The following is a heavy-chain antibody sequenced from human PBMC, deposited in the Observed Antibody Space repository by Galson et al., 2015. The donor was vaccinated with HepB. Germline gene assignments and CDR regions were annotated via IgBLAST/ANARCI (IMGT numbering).Heavy chain of an antibody. J-gene: IGHJ4*02. Sequence: SLRLSCAASGFTFSGSAMHWVRQASGKGLEWVGRIRSKANSYATAYAASVKGRFTISRDDSKNTAYLQMNSLKTEDTAVYYCTSLHYDSKAGPLSWGQGTLVTVSS. V-gene: IGHV3-73*01. CDR2: IRSKANSYAT. CDR3: TSLHYDSKAGPLS. CDR1: GFTFSGSA. D-gene: IGHD3-22*01.